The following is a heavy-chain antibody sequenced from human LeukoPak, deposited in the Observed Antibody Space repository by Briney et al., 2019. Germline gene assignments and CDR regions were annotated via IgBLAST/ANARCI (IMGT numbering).Heavy chain of an antibody. V-gene: IGHV3-30-3*01. CDR3: TREGESSGYAGAFDI. D-gene: IGHD3-22*01. CDR2: ISHDGNGK. Sequence: GGSLRLSCAASGFGFTFSTSVIHWVRRAPGKGLEWVAAISHDGNGKYYAESVKGRFTISRDNSKNTVYVEMSSLRVEDTAVYFCTREGESSGYAGAFDIWGHGTMVTVS. J-gene: IGHJ3*02. CDR1: GFGFTFSTSV.